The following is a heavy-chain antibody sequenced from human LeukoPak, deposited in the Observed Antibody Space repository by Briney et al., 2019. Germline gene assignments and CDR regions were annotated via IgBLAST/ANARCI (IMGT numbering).Heavy chain of an antibody. V-gene: IGHV3-21*01. CDR3: ARDRSGFHYDSSGPFDY. J-gene: IGHJ4*02. CDR1: GFTFSSYS. CDR2: ISSSSSYI. D-gene: IGHD3-22*01. Sequence: GGSLRLSCAASGFTFSSYSMNWVRQAPGKGLEWVSSISSSSSYIYYADSVKGRFTISRDNAKNSLYLQMNSLRAEDTAVYYCARDRSGFHYDSSGPFDYWGQGTLVTVSS.